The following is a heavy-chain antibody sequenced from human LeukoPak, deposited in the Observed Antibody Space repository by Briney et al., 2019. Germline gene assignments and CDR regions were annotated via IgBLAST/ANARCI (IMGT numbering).Heavy chain of an antibody. Sequence: GGSLRLSCAAFGFTFNSYWMHWVRQAPGKGLVWVSRINSDGSGTSDADFVKGRFTISRDNSKNTLYLQMNSLRAEDTAMYYCARDRLTNDAFDIWGRGTMVTVSS. V-gene: IGHV3-74*01. CDR2: INSDGSGT. D-gene: IGHD2-8*01. CDR3: ARDRLTNDAFDI. CDR1: GFTFNSYW. J-gene: IGHJ3*02.